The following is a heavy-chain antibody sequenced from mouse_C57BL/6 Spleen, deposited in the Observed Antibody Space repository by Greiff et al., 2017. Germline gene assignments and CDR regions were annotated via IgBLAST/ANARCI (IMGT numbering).Heavy chain of an antibody. Sequence: VQLQQSGAELVRPGTSVKVSCKASGYAFTNYLIEWVKQRPGQGLEWIGVINPGSGGTNYNEKFKGKATLTADKSSSTAYMQLSSLTSEDSAVYFCARRGTTVVAKGYWYFDVWGTGTTVTVSS. CDR1: GYAFTNYL. V-gene: IGHV1-54*01. CDR3: ARRGTTVVAKGYWYFDV. J-gene: IGHJ1*03. CDR2: INPGSGGT. D-gene: IGHD1-1*01.